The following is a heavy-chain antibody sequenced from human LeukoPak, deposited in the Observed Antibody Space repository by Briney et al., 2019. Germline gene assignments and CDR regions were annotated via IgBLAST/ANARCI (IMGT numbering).Heavy chain of an antibody. CDR3: ATVGIAVVTVDAFDI. Sequence: ASVKVSCKVSGYTLTELSMHWVRQAPGKGLEWTGGFDPEDGETIYAQKFQGRVTMTEDTSTDTAYMELSSLRSEDTAVYYCATVGIAVVTVDAFDIWGQGTMVTVSS. D-gene: IGHD3-22*01. CDR1: GYTLTELS. V-gene: IGHV1-24*01. CDR2: FDPEDGET. J-gene: IGHJ3*02.